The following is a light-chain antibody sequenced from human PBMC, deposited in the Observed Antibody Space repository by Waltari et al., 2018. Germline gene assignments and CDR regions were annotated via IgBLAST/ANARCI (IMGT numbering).Light chain of an antibody. CDR2: WAS. J-gene: IGKJ4*01. Sequence: DLVMTQSPDSLAVSLGERASIYCKSSQSLLYTSTNKDYLAWYQQKPGQPPRLLIYWASVRESGVPDRFSGSGSGTDFTLTITALQAGDVATYYCQQYYITPLTFGGGTKVEIK. CDR3: QQYYITPLT. CDR1: QSLLYTSTNKDY. V-gene: IGKV4-1*01.